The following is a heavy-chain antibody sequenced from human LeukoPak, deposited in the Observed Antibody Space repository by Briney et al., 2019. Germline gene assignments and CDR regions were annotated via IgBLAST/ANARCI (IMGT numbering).Heavy chain of an antibody. Sequence: ASVTVSCTASGYTFTIYHMHWVRQAPGQGGDCMRIRNPNTDYTNYADKFLRRFTMTSDTSTSTVYMELSSLRSEDTAVYYCARDGNNWNVDYWGQGTLVTVSS. CDR3: ARDGNNWNVDY. CDR2: RNPNTDYT. J-gene: IGHJ4*02. CDR1: GYTFTIYH. D-gene: IGHD1-20*01. V-gene: IGHV1-46*01.